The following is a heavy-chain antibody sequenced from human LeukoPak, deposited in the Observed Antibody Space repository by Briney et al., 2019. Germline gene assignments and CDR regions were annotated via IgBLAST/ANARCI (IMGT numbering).Heavy chain of an antibody. CDR2: ISSSSSTI. D-gene: IGHD4-23*01. Sequence: PGGSLRLSCAASGFTFSWHWMSWVRQAPGKGLEWVSYISSSSSTIYYADSVKGRFTISRDNAKNSVYLQMNSLRAEDTAVYSCARGPLVTPDAFDIWGQGTMVTVSS. V-gene: IGHV3-48*01. J-gene: IGHJ3*02. CDR1: GFTFSWHW. CDR3: ARGPLVTPDAFDI.